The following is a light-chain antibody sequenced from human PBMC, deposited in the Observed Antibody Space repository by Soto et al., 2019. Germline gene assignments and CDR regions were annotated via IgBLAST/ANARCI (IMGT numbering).Light chain of an antibody. CDR3: GTWDSSLSGGI. CDR1: SSNIGNNY. Sequence: QSVLTQPPSVSAAPGQKVTISCSGSSSNIGNNYVSWYRQLPGTAPRLLIYDNNKRPSGIPDRFSGSKSGTSATLDITGLQTGDEADYYCGTWDSSLSGGIFGGGTQLTVL. V-gene: IGLV1-51*01. CDR2: DNN. J-gene: IGLJ7*01.